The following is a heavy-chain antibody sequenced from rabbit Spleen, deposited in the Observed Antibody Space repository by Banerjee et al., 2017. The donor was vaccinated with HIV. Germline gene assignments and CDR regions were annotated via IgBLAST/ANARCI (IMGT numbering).Heavy chain of an antibody. V-gene: IGHV1S40*01. CDR3: ARDSNGGGGGDHFKL. J-gene: IGHJ4*01. CDR1: GFSFSGNA. CDR2: IYPDFGIT. Sequence: QSLEESGGDLVKPGASLTLTCTASGFSFSGNAMCWVRQAPGKGLEWIACIYPDFGITNYANSVKGRFTISSDNAQNTVFLQMTSLTASDTATYFCARDSNGGGGGDHFKLWGPGTLVTVS. D-gene: IGHD2-1*01.